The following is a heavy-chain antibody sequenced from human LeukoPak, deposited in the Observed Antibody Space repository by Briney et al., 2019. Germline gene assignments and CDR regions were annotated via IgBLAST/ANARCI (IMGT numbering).Heavy chain of an antibody. CDR3: TTQFEQDYYDSSGYYFHAHFDY. CDR2: IKSKTDGGTT. CDR1: GFTFSNAR. V-gene: IGHV3-15*01. J-gene: IGHJ4*02. Sequence: GGSLRLSCAASGFTFSNARMSWVRQAPGKGLEWVGRIKSKTDGGTTDYAAPVKGRFTISRDDSKNTLYLQMNSLKTEDTAVYYCTTQFEQDYYDSSGYYFHAHFDYWGQGTLVTVSS. D-gene: IGHD3-22*01.